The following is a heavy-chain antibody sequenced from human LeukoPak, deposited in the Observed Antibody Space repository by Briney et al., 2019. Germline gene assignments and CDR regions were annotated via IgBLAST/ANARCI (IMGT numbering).Heavy chain of an antibody. CDR2: ISNDGSKK. D-gene: IGHD2-21*01. CDR1: GFTFSNA. J-gene: IGHJ3*02. CDR3: ARDLAYCGGECYSGDAFDI. V-gene: IGHV3-30*04. Sequence: GGSLRPSCAASGFTFSNAMHWVRQAPGKGLEWVAVISNDGSKKQYADSVKGRFTISRDNSKNTLYLQMNSLRAEDTDVYYCARDLAYCGGECYSGDAFDIWGQGTMVIVSS.